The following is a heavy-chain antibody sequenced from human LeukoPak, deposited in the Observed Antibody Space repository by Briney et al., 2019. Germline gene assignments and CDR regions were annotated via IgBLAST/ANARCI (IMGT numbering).Heavy chain of an antibody. Sequence: TGGSLRLSCEASGFTFSAYAMTWVRQAPGKGLEWVSSIGSDGKTHYSESVKGRFAISRDNAKNSLSLQMNSLRAEDTAVYFCARADLINDAFDIWGQGTMVTVSS. CDR2: IGSDGKT. CDR1: GFTFSAYA. J-gene: IGHJ3*02. D-gene: IGHD3-16*01. CDR3: ARADLINDAFDI. V-gene: IGHV3-69-1*01.